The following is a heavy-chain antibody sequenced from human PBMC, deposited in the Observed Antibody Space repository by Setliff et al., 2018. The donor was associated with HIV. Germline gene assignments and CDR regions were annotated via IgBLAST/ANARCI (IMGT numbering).Heavy chain of an antibody. V-gene: IGHV4-59*01. CDR2: IYYSGST. Sequence: SETLSLTCTVSGGSITNYYWSWIRQPPGKGLEWIGYIYYSGSTNYNPSLKSRVTLSVDTSKNQFSLKLSSVTAADTAVYYCARAPYYYASSYYTPWGQGTMVTVSS. D-gene: IGHD3-22*01. J-gene: IGHJ3*01. CDR3: ARAPYYYASSYYTP. CDR1: GGSITNYY.